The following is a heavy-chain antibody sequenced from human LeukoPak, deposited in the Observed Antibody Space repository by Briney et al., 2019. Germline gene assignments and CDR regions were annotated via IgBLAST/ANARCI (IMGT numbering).Heavy chain of an antibody. Sequence: GRSLRLSCAASGFTFSSYGMHWVRQAPGKGLEWVAVISYDGSNKYYADSVKGRFTISRDNSKNTLYLQMNSLRAEDTAVYYCAKSGASYDYVWGSYRYPPSLEYWGQGTLVTVSS. D-gene: IGHD3-16*02. J-gene: IGHJ4*02. CDR3: AKSGASYDYVWGSYRYPPSLEY. V-gene: IGHV3-30*18. CDR1: GFTFSSYG. CDR2: ISYDGSNK.